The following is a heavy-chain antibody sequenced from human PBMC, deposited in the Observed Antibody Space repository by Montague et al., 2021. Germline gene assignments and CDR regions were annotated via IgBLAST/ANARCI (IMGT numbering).Heavy chain of an antibody. CDR3: ARHSVGFESYYNGLDV. Sequence: SETLSLTCAVYGGSFNAYYWSWIRQSPGKGLEWIGEIHHRGSIYYDPTTDYNPSLQSRVTIAVGASKNQFSLRLRSVTAADTAVYYRARHSVGFESYYNGLDVWGRGTPVIVSS. J-gene: IGHJ6*02. CDR1: GGSFNAYY. CDR2: IHHRGSIYYDPTT. V-gene: IGHV4-34*01. D-gene: IGHD3-10*01.